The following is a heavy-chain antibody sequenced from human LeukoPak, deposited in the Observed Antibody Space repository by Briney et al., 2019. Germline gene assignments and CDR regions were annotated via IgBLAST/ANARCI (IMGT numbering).Heavy chain of an antibody. D-gene: IGHD3-16*02. V-gene: IGHV3-21*01. CDR2: TSSSSSYI. CDR1: GFTFSSYS. Sequence: SGGSLRLSCAASGFTFSSYSMNWVRQAPGKGLEWVSSTSSSSSYIYYADSVKGRSTISRDNAKNSLYLQMNNLRAEDTAVYYCAREDDYVWGSYRSMDYWGQGTLVTVSS. J-gene: IGHJ4*02. CDR3: AREDDYVWGSYRSMDY.